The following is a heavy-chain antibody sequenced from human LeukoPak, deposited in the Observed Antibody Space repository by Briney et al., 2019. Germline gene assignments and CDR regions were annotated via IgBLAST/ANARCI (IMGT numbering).Heavy chain of an antibody. CDR2: INWNGGSR. CDR1: GFTVDDYG. CDR3: ARERGDNYYDSSGYSPEAFDI. D-gene: IGHD3-22*01. Sequence: GGSLRLSCAASGFTVDDYGMSWGRQAPGKGAEWVSGINWNGGSRVYGESGKGRFTISRDKGKNSLYLQMNSLRAEDTALYYCARERGDNYYDSSGYSPEAFDIWGQGTMVTVSS. J-gene: IGHJ3*02. V-gene: IGHV3-20*04.